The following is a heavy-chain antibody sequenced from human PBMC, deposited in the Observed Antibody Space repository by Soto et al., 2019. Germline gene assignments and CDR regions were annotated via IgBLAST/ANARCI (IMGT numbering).Heavy chain of an antibody. D-gene: IGHD3-9*01. Sequence: GGSLRLSCAASRFIFSRYVMSWFRQAPGRGREWVSAIRTSSGSGSRTYYADSVKGRFTISRDNSKSTLYLQMNSLRADDTAVYYCAKGGDYYDLLTGYTRDNYYFDYGGQGAQVTVPQ. V-gene: IGHV3-23*01. CDR1: RFIFSRYV. CDR2: IRTSSGSGSRT. CDR3: AKGGDYYDLLTGYTRDNYYFDY. J-gene: IGHJ4*02.